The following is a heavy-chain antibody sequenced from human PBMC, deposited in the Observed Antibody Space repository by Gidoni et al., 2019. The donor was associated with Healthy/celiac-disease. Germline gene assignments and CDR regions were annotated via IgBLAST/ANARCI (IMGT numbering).Heavy chain of an antibody. CDR2: ISGSGGST. CDR3: AKSRGITMVRGVIIDLWYFDL. V-gene: IGHV3-23*01. CDR1: GFTFSSHA. J-gene: IGHJ2*01. D-gene: IGHD3-10*01. Sequence: EVQLLESGGGLVQPGGSLRLSFAASGFTFSSHAMLWVRQAPGKGLEWVSAISGSGGSTYYADSVKGRFTISRDNSKNTLYLQMNSLRAEDTAVYYCAKSRGITMVRGVIIDLWYFDLWGRGTLVTVSS.